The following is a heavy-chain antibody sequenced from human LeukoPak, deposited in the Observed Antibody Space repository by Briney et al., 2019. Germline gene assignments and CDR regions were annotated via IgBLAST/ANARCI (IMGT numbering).Heavy chain of an antibody. CDR1: GGSISSSSYY. CDR3: ARRSMVRGVIAFDY. V-gene: IGHV4-39*01. CDR2: IYYSGST. D-gene: IGHD3-10*01. Sequence: SETLSLTCTVSGGSISSSSYYWGWIRQPPGKGPEWIGSIYYSGSTYYNPSLKSRVTISVDTSENQFSLKLSSVTAADTAVYYCARRSMVRGVIAFDYWGQGTLVTVSS. J-gene: IGHJ4*02.